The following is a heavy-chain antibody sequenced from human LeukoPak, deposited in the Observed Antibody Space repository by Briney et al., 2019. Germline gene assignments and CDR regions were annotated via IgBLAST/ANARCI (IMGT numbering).Heavy chain of an antibody. CDR3: ARTPLTCSGGSCWFDP. CDR2: IIPIFGTA. Sequence: SVKVSCKASGGTFSSYAISWVRQAPGEGLEWMGRIIPIFGTANYAQKFQGRVTITTDESTSTAYMELSSLRSEDTAVYYCARTPLTCSGGSCWFDPWGQGTLVTVSS. D-gene: IGHD2-15*01. CDR1: GGTFSSYA. V-gene: IGHV1-69*05. J-gene: IGHJ5*02.